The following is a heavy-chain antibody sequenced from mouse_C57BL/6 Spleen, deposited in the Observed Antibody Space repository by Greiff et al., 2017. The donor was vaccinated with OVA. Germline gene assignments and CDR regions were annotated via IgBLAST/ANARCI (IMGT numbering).Heavy chain of an antibody. CDR3: ARRRIDTTVVSYFDY. CDR1: GYTFTSSW. CDR2: LNPSNGGP. Sequence: QVQLQQSGTELVKPGASVKLSCKASGYTFTSSWMHWVKQRPGQGLEWIGNLNPSNGGPHYNEKFKSTAPLTVDKSSSTAYMQLSSLTSEDSAVYYCARRRIDTTVVSYFDYWGQGTTLTVSS. V-gene: IGHV1-53*01. J-gene: IGHJ2*01. D-gene: IGHD1-1*01.